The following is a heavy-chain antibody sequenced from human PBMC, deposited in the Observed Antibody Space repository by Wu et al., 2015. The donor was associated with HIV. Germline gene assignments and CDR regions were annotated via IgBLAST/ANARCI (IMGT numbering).Heavy chain of an antibody. J-gene: IGHJ2*01. CDR3: ARDIAAAGPWYFDL. CDR1: GGSISSYY. Sequence: QVQLQESGPGLVKPSETLSLTCTVSGGSISSYYWSWIRQPAGKGLEWIGCIYTSGSTNYNPSLKSRVTMSVDTSKNQFSLKLSSVTAADTAVYYCARDIAAAGPWYFDLWGRGTLVTVSS. CDR2: IYTSGST. D-gene: IGHD6-13*01. V-gene: IGHV4-4*07.